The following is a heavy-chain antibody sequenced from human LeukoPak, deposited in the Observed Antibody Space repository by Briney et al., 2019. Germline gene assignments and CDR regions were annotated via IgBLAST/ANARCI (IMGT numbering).Heavy chain of an antibody. V-gene: IGHV4-39*01. CDR1: GGSISSSSYY. Sequence: PSETLSLTCTVSGGSISSSSYYWGWIRQPPGKGLEWIGSIYYSGSTYYNPSLKSRVTISVDTSKNQFSLKLSSVAAADTAVYYCARQFGPGVNWFDPWGQGTLVTVSS. CDR3: ARQFGPGVNWFDP. CDR2: IYYSGST. J-gene: IGHJ5*02. D-gene: IGHD3-10*01.